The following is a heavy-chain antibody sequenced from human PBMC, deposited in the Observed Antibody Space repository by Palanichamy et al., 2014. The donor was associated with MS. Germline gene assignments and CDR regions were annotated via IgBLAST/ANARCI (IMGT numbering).Heavy chain of an antibody. CDR2: INDDGSST. J-gene: IGHJ4*02. Sequence: EVQLVESGGGLVQPGGSLRLSCAASGFIFSSYWMHWVRQAPGKGLVWVSRINDDGSSTSYADSVKGRFTISRDNAKNTLYLQMNSLRAEDTAVYYCARPGYYGSGSSLDYWGQGTLVTVSS. CDR1: GFIFSSYW. CDR3: ARPGYYGSGSSLDY. V-gene: IGHV3-74*01. D-gene: IGHD3-10*01.